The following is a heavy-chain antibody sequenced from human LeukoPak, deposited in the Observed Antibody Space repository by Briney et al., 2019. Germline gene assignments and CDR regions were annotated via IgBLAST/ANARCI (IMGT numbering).Heavy chain of an antibody. CDR2: IIPIFGTA. CDR1: GGTFSSYA. D-gene: IGHD3-22*01. J-gene: IGHJ4*02. V-gene: IGHV1-69*06. CDR3: ATDIGRAYYYDSSGC. Sequence: ASVKVACKASGGTFSSYAISWVRQAPGQGLEWMGGIIPIFGTANYAQKFQGRVTMTEDTSTDTAYMELSSLRSEDTAVYYCATDIGRAYYYDSSGCWGQGTLVSVSS.